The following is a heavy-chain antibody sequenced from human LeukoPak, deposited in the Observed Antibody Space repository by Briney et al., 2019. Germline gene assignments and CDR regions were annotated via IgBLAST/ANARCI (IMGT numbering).Heavy chain of an antibody. V-gene: IGHV4-4*07. D-gene: IGHD2-15*01. CDR1: GGSISSYY. J-gene: IGHJ4*02. CDR3: VRGGSKAAATFDY. Sequence: PSETLSLTCTVSGGSISSYYWSWIRQPAGKGLEWIGHIHTSGNSNYNPSLKSRVTMSVDTSNNQFSLRMSSVTAADTAIYYCVRGGSKAAATFDYWGQGTLVTVFS. CDR2: IHTSGNS.